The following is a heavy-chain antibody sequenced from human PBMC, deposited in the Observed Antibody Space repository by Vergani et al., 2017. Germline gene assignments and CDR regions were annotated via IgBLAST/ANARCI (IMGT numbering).Heavy chain of an antibody. J-gene: IGHJ5*02. D-gene: IGHD3-3*01. Sequence: VQLQESGPGLVKPSETLSLTCTVPGGPISSYYWSWIRQPPGKGLEWIGYIYYSGSTNYNPSLKSRVTISVDTSKNQFSLKLSSVTDADTAVYYCARVGVAYDIWRGYRPYNWFDPWGQGTLVTVSS. V-gene: IGHV4-59*01. CDR1: GGPISSYY. CDR3: ARVGVAYDIWRGYRPYNWFDP. CDR2: IYYSGST.